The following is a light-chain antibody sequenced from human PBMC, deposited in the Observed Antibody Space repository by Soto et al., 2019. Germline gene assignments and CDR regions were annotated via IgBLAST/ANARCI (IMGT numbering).Light chain of an antibody. CDR3: QQLNSYSWT. CDR1: QGISSY. V-gene: IGKV1-9*01. J-gene: IGKJ1*01. CDR2: AAS. Sequence: IHLTQSPSFLSATVGDRITITCLASQGISSYLAWYQQKPGKAPKLLIYAASTLQSGVPSRFSGSGSGTEFTLTISSLQPEDFATHYCQQLNSYSWTFGQGTKVDIK.